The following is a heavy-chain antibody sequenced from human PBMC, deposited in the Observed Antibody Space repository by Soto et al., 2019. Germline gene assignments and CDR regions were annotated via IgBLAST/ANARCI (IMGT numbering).Heavy chain of an antibody. CDR1: GFTFSSYS. V-gene: IGHV3-48*01. Sequence: EVQLVESGGGLVQPGGSLRLCCAASGFTFSSYSMNWVRQAPGKGLEWVSYISSSSSTIYYADSVKGRFTISRDNAKNSLYLQMNSLRAEDTAVYYCARDLGSSWYPEYFQHWGQGTLVTVSS. CDR2: ISSSSSTI. J-gene: IGHJ1*01. CDR3: ARDLGSSWYPEYFQH. D-gene: IGHD6-13*01.